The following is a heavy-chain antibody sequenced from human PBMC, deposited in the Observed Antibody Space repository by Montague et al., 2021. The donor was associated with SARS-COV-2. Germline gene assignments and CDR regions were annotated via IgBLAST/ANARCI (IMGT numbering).Heavy chain of an antibody. CDR1: GGSFGDDH. Sequence: SETLSLTCAVYGGSFGDDHWSWIRQPPGKGLEWIGDIKQSGSTNYDPSRKSRGTISVDTSKNQFSLKLTYVTAADTAVYFCARGHLSVSMIVVVFTSATYSFDYWGQGAQVTVSS. CDR3: ARGHLSVSMIVVVFTSATYSFDY. D-gene: IGHD3-22*01. CDR2: IKQSGST. V-gene: IGHV4-34*01. J-gene: IGHJ4*02.